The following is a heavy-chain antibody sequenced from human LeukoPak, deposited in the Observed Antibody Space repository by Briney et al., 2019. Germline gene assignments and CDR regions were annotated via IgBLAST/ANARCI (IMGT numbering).Heavy chain of an antibody. CDR1: GFSFTNHG. V-gene: IGHV3-30*03. Sequence: PGTSLRLSCVASGFSFTNHGMHWVRQAPGKGLEWVSVISSDGGAKFYADSVKGRFTLSRDNSKNMFCLQMNFLTVEDTAIYYCAREATWGQWYFDHWGQGTPVTVSS. CDR3: AREATWGQWYFDH. CDR2: ISSDGGAK. J-gene: IGHJ4*02. D-gene: IGHD6-19*01.